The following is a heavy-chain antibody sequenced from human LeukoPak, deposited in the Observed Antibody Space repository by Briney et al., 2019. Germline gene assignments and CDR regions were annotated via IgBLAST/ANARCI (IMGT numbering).Heavy chain of an antibody. CDR3: ARNPNDVSAAGTGAYYYYYGMDV. V-gene: IGHV1-69*13. CDR1: GGTFSSYA. Sequence: SVTVSCKASGGTFSSYAISWVRQAPGQGLEWMGGIIPIFGTANYAQKFQGRATITADESTSTAYMELSSLRSEDTAVYYCARNPNDVSAAGTGAYYYYYGMDVWGQGTTVTVSS. D-gene: IGHD6-13*01. CDR2: IIPIFGTA. J-gene: IGHJ6*02.